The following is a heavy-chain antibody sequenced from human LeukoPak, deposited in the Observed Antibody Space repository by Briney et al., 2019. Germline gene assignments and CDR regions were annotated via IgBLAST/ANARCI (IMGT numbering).Heavy chain of an antibody. CDR3: ARGVFYDFWSGYYTPFDY. CDR1: GGSFSGYY. V-gene: IGHV4-34*01. CDR2: INHSGST. Sequence: PSETLSLTCAVYGGSFSGYYWSWIRQPPGKGLEWMGEINHSGSTNYNPSLKSRVTISVDTSKNQFSLKLSSVTAADTAVYYCARGVFYDFWSGYYTPFDYWGQGTLVTVSS. D-gene: IGHD3-3*01. J-gene: IGHJ4*02.